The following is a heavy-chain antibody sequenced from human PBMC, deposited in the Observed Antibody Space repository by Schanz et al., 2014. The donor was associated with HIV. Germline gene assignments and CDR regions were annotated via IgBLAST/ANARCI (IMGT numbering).Heavy chain of an antibody. D-gene: IGHD3-10*01. V-gene: IGHV3-53*03. CDR3: ARGAMVRGIGFNS. CDR2: IYSGGYT. Sequence: EVQLLESGGGLVQPGGTLRLSCATSGFTFRTFSMDWVRQSPGRGLEWVSVIYSGGYTYYTDSVKGRFTISRDNSKNTLYLQMNSLRAEDTAVYYCARGAMVRGIGFNSWGQGTLVTVSS. J-gene: IGHJ4*02. CDR1: GFTFRTFS.